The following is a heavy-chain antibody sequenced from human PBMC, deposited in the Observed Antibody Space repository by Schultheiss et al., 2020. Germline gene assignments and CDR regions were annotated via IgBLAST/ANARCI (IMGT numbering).Heavy chain of an antibody. CDR2: ISSSSSYT. Sequence: GGSLRLSCAASGFTFSDYYMSWIRQAPGKGLEWVSYISSSSSYTNYADSVKGRFTISRDNAKNSLYLQMNSLRAEDTALYYCATNSSGFYYWGQGTLVTVSS. CDR3: ATNSSGFYY. D-gene: IGHD6-19*01. CDR1: GFTFSDYY. J-gene: IGHJ4*02. V-gene: IGHV3-11*06.